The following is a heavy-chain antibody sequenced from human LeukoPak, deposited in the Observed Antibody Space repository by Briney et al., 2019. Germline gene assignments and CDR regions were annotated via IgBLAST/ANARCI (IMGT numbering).Heavy chain of an antibody. D-gene: IGHD2-2*01. V-gene: IGHV3-15*01. CDR2: IKSKTNGGTT. CDR1: GLTFSDAW. CDR3: ATGGIVVVPTAPWAGFDY. Sequence: GGSLRLFCVVSGLTFSDAWMNWVRQAPGKGLEWVGRIKSKTNGGTTEYAAPVKGTFAISRDDSRNTLYLQMNSLKTEDTAVYYCATGGIVVVPTAPWAGFDYWGQGTLVTVSS. J-gene: IGHJ4*02.